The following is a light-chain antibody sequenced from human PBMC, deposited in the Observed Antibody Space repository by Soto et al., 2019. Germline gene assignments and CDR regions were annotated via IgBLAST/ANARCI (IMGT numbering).Light chain of an antibody. J-gene: IGLJ1*01. CDR1: SSDVGGYNY. Sequence: QSALTQPASVSGSPVQSITISCTATSSDVGGYNYVSWYQQHPGKAPKLMIYEVSNRPSGVSNRFSGSKSGNTASLTISGLQAEDEADYYCSSYTSSSTLLYVFGTGTKRTVL. CDR2: EVS. CDR3: SSYTSSSTLLYV. V-gene: IGLV2-14*01.